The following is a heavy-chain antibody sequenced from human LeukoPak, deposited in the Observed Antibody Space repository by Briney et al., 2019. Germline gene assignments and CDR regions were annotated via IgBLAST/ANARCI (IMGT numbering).Heavy chain of an antibody. CDR2: IDPTDSYT. Sequence: GESLKISCKGSGYSFTTYWISWVRQVPGKGLEWMGRIDPTDSYTNYSPSFQGHVTMSADRSIGTVYLQWSSLKASDTALYYCARQAVDYYYGMDVWGQGTTVTVSS. J-gene: IGHJ6*02. CDR3: ARQAVDYYYGMDV. V-gene: IGHV5-10-1*01. CDR1: GYSFTTYW. D-gene: IGHD6-25*01.